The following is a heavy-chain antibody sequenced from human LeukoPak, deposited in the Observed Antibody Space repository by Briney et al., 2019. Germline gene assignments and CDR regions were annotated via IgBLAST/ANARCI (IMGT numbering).Heavy chain of an antibody. CDR3: ARDIYYDSSGYYGSVY. CDR1: GFTFDDYA. D-gene: IGHD3-22*01. V-gene: IGHV3-9*01. CDR2: ISWNSGSI. Sequence: GRSLRLSCAASGFTFDDYAMHWVRQAPGKGLEWVSGISWNSGSIAYADSVKGRFTISRDNAKNSLYLQMNSLRAEDTAVYYCARDIYYDSSGYYGSVYWGQGTLVTVSS. J-gene: IGHJ4*02.